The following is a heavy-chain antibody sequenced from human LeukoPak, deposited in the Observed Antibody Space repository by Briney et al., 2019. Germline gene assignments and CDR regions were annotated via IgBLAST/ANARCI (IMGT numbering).Heavy chain of an antibody. Sequence: PGGSLRLSCAASGFTFSSYWMSWVRQAPERGLEWVSIISDSGGDTSYADFGKGRFTISRDNSKNTLYLQMNSLRVEDTAVYYCAKSDCTSSSCYTIDSWGQGILVTVSS. CDR1: GFTFSSYW. D-gene: IGHD2-2*02. CDR2: ISDSGGDT. J-gene: IGHJ4*02. CDR3: AKSDCTSSSCYTIDS. V-gene: IGHV3-23*01.